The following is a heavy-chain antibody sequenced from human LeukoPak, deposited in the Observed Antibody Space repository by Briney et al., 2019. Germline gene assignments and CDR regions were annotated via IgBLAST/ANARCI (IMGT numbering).Heavy chain of an antibody. Sequence: GGSLRLSCAASGFTFSSYSMNWVRQAPGKGLEWVSSISSSSSYIYYADSVKGRFTISRDNSKNTLYLQMNSLRAEDTAVYYCAPIWFGELLLPEKSDYWGQGTLVTVSS. CDR2: ISSSSSYI. CDR1: GFTFSSYS. D-gene: IGHD3-10*01. V-gene: IGHV3-21*04. CDR3: APIWFGELLLPEKSDY. J-gene: IGHJ4*02.